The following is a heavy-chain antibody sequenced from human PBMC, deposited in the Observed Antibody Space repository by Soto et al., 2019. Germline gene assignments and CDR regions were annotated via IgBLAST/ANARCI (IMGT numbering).Heavy chain of an antibody. V-gene: IGHV3-72*01. J-gene: IGHJ6*02. CDR1: GFTFSDHY. Sequence: TGGSLRLSCAASGFTFSDHYMDWVRQAPGKGLEWVGRTRNKANSYTTEYAASVKGRFTISRDDSKNSLYLQMNSLKTEDTAVYYCARSFYGMDVWGQGTTVTVSS. D-gene: IGHD1-26*01. CDR2: TRNKANSYTT. CDR3: ARSFYGMDV.